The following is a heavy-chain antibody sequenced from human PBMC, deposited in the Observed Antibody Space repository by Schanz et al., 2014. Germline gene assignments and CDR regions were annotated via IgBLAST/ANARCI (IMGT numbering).Heavy chain of an antibody. CDR3: AREQIMAAAGLVDY. CDR2: ISGSGGST. J-gene: IGHJ4*02. V-gene: IGHV3-21*04. Sequence: EVQLVESGGGLVQPGGSLRLSCSASGFTFSSYAMHWVRQAPGKGLEWVSAISGSGGSTYYADSVKGRFTISRDNAKNSLYLQMNSLRAEDTAVLYCAREQIMAAAGLVDYWGQGTLVTVSS. CDR1: GFTFSSYA. D-gene: IGHD6-13*01.